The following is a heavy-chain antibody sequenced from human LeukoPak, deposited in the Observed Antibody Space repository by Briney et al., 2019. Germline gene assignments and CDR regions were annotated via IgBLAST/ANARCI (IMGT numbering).Heavy chain of an antibody. CDR1: GYIFTTYS. CDR2: ISTYSGNI. Sequence: ASVKVSCKASGYIFTTYSISWGRQAPGQGLEWMGWISTYSGNINYAQKFQGRVTMTTDTSTSTAYMELRSLRSDDTAMYYCAIDRPSAIGTTARFDPWGQGTLVAVSP. CDR3: AIDRPSAIGTTARFDP. D-gene: IGHD1-1*01. J-gene: IGHJ5*02. V-gene: IGHV1-18*04.